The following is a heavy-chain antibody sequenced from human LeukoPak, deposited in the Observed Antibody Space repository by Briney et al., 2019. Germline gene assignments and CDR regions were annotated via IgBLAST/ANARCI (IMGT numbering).Heavy chain of an antibody. CDR2: ISSSSAYI. V-gene: IGHV3-21*01. Sequence: PGGSLRLSCAASGFTFSSYSMTWVRQAPGKGLEFVSLISSSSAYIYYADSVKGRFTISRDNAKNSLYLEMNSLRAEDTAVYYCARAGIAVTGGGSYSVYWGQGILVTVSS. CDR3: ARAGIAVTGGGSYSVY. D-gene: IGHD6-19*01. CDR1: GFTFSSYS. J-gene: IGHJ4*02.